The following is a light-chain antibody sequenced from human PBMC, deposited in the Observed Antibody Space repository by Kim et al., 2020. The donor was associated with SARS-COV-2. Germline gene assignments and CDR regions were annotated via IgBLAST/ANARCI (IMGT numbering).Light chain of an antibody. V-gene: IGKV1-5*03. CDR2: KAS. CDR3: QQYNSYSP. Sequence: SASVGDRVTITCRASQSISSWLAWYQQQPGKAPKLLIYKASSLESGVPSRFSGSGSGTEFTLTISSLQPDDFATYYCQQYNSYSPFGQGTKVDIK. J-gene: IGKJ1*01. CDR1: QSISSW.